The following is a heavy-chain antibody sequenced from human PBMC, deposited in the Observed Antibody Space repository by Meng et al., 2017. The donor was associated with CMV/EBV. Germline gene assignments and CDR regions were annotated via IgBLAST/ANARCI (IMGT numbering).Heavy chain of an antibody. CDR3: TREYELGYCSSTSCPYFDY. D-gene: IGHD2-2*01. J-gene: IGHJ4*02. V-gene: IGHV3-15*01. CDR2: IKSKTDGGTT. Sequence: GESLKISCAASGFTFSNAWMSWVRQAPGKGLEWVGRIKSKTDGGTTDYAAPVKGRFTISRDDSKSSAYLQMNSLKTEDTAVYYCTREYELGYCSSTSCPYFDYWGQGTLVTVSS. CDR1: GFTFSNAW.